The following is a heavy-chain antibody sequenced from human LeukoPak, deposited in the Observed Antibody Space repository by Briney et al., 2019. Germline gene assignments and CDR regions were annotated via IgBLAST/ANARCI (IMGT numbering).Heavy chain of an antibody. CDR1: GGSFSGYY. Sequence: SETLSLTCAVYGGSFSGYYWSWIRQPPGKGLEWVGQINHGGSTNYNPSLKSRVTISVDTSKNQFSLKLTSVTAADTAVYYCARGTIFGVVMDVWGQGTTVTVSS. CDR3: ARGTIFGVVMDV. CDR2: INHGGST. V-gene: IGHV4-34*01. D-gene: IGHD3-3*01. J-gene: IGHJ6*02.